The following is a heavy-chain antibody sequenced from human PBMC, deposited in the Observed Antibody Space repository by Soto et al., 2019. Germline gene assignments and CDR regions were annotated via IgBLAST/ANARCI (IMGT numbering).Heavy chain of an antibody. Sequence: QVQLVQSGAEVMKPGSSVKVSCKASGGTFSNYAISWVRQAPGQGLEWMGGIIPIFGTTYYAQKFQGRVTIIADESTTSVYLVLSSMRSEDTAMYYCARVEAVAGIYNYHGLDVWGQGTAVSVSS. D-gene: IGHD6-19*01. CDR3: ARVEAVAGIYNYHGLDV. V-gene: IGHV1-69*12. J-gene: IGHJ6*02. CDR2: IIPIFGTT. CDR1: GGTFSNYA.